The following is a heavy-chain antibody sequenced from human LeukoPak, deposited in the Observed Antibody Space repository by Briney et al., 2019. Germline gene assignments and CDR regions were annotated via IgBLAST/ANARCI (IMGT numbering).Heavy chain of an antibody. D-gene: IGHD3-22*01. Sequence: SETLSLTCTVSGGSISSGGYYWSWIRQHPGKGLEWIGYIYYSGSTYYNPSLKSRVTISVDTSKNQFSLKLSSVTAADTAVYYCARGSDSSGYYPTLWHYWGQGTLVTVSS. CDR1: GGSISSGGYY. CDR2: IYYSGST. V-gene: IGHV4-31*03. J-gene: IGHJ4*02. CDR3: ARGSDSSGYYPTLWHY.